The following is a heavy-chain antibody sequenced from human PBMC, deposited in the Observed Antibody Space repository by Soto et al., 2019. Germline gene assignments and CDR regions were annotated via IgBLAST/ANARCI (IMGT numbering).Heavy chain of an antibody. Sequence: SXKVSFKAAGYTFTSYGISWVRQAPGQVLEWMGWISAYNGNTNYAQKLQGRVTMTTDTSTSTAYMELRSPRSDDTAVYYCARDRYLVYWGQGTLVTVSS. CDR1: GYTFTSYG. V-gene: IGHV1-18*04. CDR2: ISAYNGNT. J-gene: IGHJ4*02. D-gene: IGHD1-20*01. CDR3: ARDRYLVY.